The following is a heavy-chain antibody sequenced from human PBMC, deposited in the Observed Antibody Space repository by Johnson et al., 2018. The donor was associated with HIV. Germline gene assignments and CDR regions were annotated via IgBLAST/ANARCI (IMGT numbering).Heavy chain of an antibody. CDR1: GFTFSSYG. J-gene: IGHJ3*02. V-gene: IGHV3-30*02. Sequence: QVQLVESGGGVVQSGGSLRLSCAASGFTFSSYGMHWVRQAPGKGLEWVAFIRYDGSNKYYADSVKGRFTISRDNAKNSLFLQMNSLRTEDAAVYFCVREGRYSGYDPLKRNAFDIWGQGTMVTVSS. CDR3: VREGRYSGYDPLKRNAFDI. CDR2: IRYDGSNK. D-gene: IGHD5-12*01.